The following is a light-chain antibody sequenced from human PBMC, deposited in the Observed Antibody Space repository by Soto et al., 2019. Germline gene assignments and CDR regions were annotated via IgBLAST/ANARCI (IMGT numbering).Light chain of an antibody. Sequence: GDRVTITCRASQNIITFLNWYQHKTGKAPKLLIYAASGLQSGVPSRFSGSGSGTVFTLTISCLQPEDFATYYCPLSSSILASFGQGTKVDIK. CDR3: PLSSSILAS. J-gene: IGKJ1*01. V-gene: IGKV1-39*01. CDR2: AAS. CDR1: QNIITF.